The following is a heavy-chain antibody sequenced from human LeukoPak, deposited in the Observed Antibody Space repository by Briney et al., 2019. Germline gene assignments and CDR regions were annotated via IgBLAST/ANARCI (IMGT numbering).Heavy chain of an antibody. V-gene: IGHV3-23*03. D-gene: IGHD5-18*01. CDR1: GFTFSSYA. CDR2: IYNGGST. CDR3: AKVRGYTYGDDY. Sequence: GGSLRLSCAASGFTFSSYAMSWVRQAPGKGLEWVSVIYNGGSTYHADSVKGRFTISRDNSKNTLYLQMNSLRAEDTAVYYCAKVRGYTYGDDYWGQGTLVTVSS. J-gene: IGHJ4*02.